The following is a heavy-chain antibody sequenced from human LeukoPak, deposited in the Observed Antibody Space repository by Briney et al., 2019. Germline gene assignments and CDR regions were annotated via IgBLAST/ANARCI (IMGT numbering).Heavy chain of an antibody. Sequence: PGGSLRLSCAASGFTFSSYAMHWVRQAPGKGLEWVAVISYDGSNKYYADSVKGRFTISRDNSKNTLYLQMNSLRAEDTAVYYCARDRSITITPGAFDIWGQGTMVTVSS. J-gene: IGHJ3*02. CDR1: GFTFSSYA. D-gene: IGHD3-9*01. CDR3: ARDRSITITPGAFDI. CDR2: ISYDGSNK. V-gene: IGHV3-30-3*01.